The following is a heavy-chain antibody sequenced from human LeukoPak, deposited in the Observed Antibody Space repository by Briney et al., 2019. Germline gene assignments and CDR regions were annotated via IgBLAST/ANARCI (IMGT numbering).Heavy chain of an antibody. Sequence: TPGESLKISCKGSGYSFASYWIAWVRQMPGKGLEWMGIIYPGDSDTRYSPSFQGQVTIPADKSISTAYLQWSSLKASDTAIYYCARQWGDCSSTSCYSAYWGQGTLVTVSS. D-gene: IGHD2-2*01. CDR3: ARQWGDCSSTSCYSAY. CDR2: IYPGDSDT. V-gene: IGHV5-51*01. CDR1: GYSFASYW. J-gene: IGHJ4*02.